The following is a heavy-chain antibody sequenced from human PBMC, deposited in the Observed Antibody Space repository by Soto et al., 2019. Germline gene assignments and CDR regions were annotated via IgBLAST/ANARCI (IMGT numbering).Heavy chain of an antibody. CDR1: GGSISPYF. CDR2: IFYSGST. D-gene: IGHD3-10*01. CDR3: ERGRYYGSGTPIKYFDL. V-gene: IGHV4-59*01. Sequence: SETLSLTCTVSGGSISPYFWSWLRQPPGKGLEWIGYIFYSGSTNYNPSLTSRVTISVDTSKNQFSLKLSSVTAADTTVYYCERGRYYGSGTPIKYFDLWGRGTLVTVSS. J-gene: IGHJ2*01.